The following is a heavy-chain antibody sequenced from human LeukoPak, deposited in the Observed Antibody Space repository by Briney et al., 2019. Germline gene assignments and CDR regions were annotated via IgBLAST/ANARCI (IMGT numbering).Heavy chain of an antibody. J-gene: IGHJ4*02. V-gene: IGHV6-1*01. CDR3: AREEGEAIVAGFDY. Sequence: SQTHSLTYAICGDSVSTNSAAWHWISQSPSRGLEWLWWTYSRSKCYNDYELSVKSRITIIPDTSKNQFSLQLNSVTREDTAVYYCAREEGEAIVAGFDYWGQGSLVTVSS. CDR1: GDSVSTNSAA. CDR2: TYSRSKCYN. D-gene: IGHD3-22*01.